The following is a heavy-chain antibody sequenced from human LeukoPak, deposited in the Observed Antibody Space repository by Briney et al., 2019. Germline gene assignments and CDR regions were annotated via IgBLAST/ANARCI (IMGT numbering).Heavy chain of an antibody. CDR2: IHYTGRT. Sequence: SETLSLTCSVSGGSISSSSHYWGWIRQPPGKGLEWIGTIHYTGRTYYNASLKSRVTISVDTSKNQFSLKLSSVTAADTAVYYCARMRGALDPWGQGTLVTVSS. CDR1: GGSISSSSHY. D-gene: IGHD2-15*01. V-gene: IGHV4-39*07. J-gene: IGHJ5*02. CDR3: ARMRGALDP.